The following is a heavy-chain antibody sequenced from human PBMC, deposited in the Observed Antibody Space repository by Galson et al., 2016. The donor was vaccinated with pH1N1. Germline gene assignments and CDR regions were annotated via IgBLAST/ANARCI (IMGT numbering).Heavy chain of an antibody. J-gene: IGHJ4*02. Sequence: LRLSCAASGFTFRNYWMHWVRQVPGKGLEWVANIKEDGSETYYVDPVRGRFTISRDNAKNSLYLQMNSLRDEDTALYYCARAIGSRSAYWGQGTLVTVSS. CDR3: ARAIGSRSAY. CDR1: GFTFRNYW. CDR2: IKEDGSET. D-gene: IGHD3-16*02. V-gene: IGHV3-7*01.